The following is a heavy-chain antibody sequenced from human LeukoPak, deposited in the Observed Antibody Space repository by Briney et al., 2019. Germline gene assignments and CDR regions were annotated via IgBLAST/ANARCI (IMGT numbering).Heavy chain of an antibody. J-gene: IGHJ4*02. CDR1: GYTLTELS. V-gene: IGHV1-24*01. CDR3: ATFFRFEGYVWGSYRPPSFDY. D-gene: IGHD3-16*02. Sequence: ASVKVSCKVSGYTLTELSMHWVRQAPGKGLEWMGGFDPEDGETIYAQKFQGRVTMTEDTSTDTAYMELSSLRSEDTAVYYCATFFRFEGYVWGSYRPPSFDYWGQGTLVTVSS. CDR2: FDPEDGET.